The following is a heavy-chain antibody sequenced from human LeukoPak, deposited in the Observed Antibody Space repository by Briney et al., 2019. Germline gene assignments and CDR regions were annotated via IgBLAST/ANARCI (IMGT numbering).Heavy chain of an antibody. J-gene: IGHJ4*02. CDR3: ALYYDSSPGYFDY. Sequence: ASVKVSCKASGYTFTSYDINWVRQATGQGLEWMGWMNPNSGNTGYAQKFQGRVTMTRNTSISTAYMKLSSLRSEDTAVYYCALYYDSSPGYFDYWGQGTLVTVSS. D-gene: IGHD3-22*01. CDR1: GYTFTSYD. V-gene: IGHV1-8*01. CDR2: MNPNSGNT.